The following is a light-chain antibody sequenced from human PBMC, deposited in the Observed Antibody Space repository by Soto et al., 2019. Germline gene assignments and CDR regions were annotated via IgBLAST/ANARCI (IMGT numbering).Light chain of an antibody. J-gene: IGKJ1*01. Sequence: EIVLTQSPGTLSLSPGERATLSCRASQSVSSSYLAWYQQKPGQAPRLLIYGASTRAPGISARFSGSGSGTEFTLTISSLQSEDFAIYYCQQYNNWSWTFGQGTKVDIK. CDR2: GAS. V-gene: IGKV3-15*01. CDR1: QSVSSSY. CDR3: QQYNNWSWT.